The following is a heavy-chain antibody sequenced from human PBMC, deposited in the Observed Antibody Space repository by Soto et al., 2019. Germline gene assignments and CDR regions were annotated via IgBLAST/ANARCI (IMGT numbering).Heavy chain of an antibody. J-gene: IGHJ6*04. CDR1: GFTFSRYG. Sequence: PGGSLRLSCAASGFTFSRYGMHWVRQAPGKGLEWVAGIWYDGSDIYYADSVKGRFTISRDNSKNTLYLQMNSLRAEDTALYYCSKGPSGYYFLDVWGKGTTVTVSS. CDR2: IWYDGSDI. CDR3: SKGPSGYYFLDV. V-gene: IGHV3-30*02. D-gene: IGHD3-3*01.